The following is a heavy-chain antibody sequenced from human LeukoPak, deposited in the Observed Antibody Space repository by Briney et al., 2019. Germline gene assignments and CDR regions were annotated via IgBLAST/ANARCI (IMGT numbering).Heavy chain of an antibody. CDR3: ARDPIQVDAFDI. V-gene: IGHV4-34*01. CDR2: INHSGST. Sequence: TSETLSLTCAVYGGSFSGYYWSWIRQPPGKGLEWIGEINHSGSTNYNPSLKSRVTISVDTSKNQFSLKLSSVTAADTAVYYCARDPIQVDAFDIWGQGTMVTVSS. J-gene: IGHJ3*02. D-gene: IGHD1-1*01. CDR1: GGSFSGYY.